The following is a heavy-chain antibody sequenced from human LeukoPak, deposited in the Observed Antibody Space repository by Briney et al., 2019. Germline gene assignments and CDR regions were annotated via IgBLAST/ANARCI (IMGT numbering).Heavy chain of an antibody. V-gene: IGHV3-74*01. CDR1: GFTFSSHW. Sequence: PGGSLRLSSAASGFTFSSHWMHWVRQAPGKGLVWISRISSDGSTTDYADSVKGRFTISRDSAKKTLYLQMHSLRADDSAVYYCTRDRSPSEYTNYERAYYYGMDVWGQGTTVTVSS. J-gene: IGHJ6*02. D-gene: IGHD1-7*01. CDR2: ISSDGSTT. CDR3: TRDRSPSEYTNYERAYYYGMDV.